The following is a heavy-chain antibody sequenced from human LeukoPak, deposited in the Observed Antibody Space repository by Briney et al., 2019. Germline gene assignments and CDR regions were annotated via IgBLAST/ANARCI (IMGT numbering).Heavy chain of an antibody. V-gene: IGHV4-30-4*08. CDR1: GGSIISSAYY. CDR3: VRTEVSSGSEDY. J-gene: IGHJ4*02. D-gene: IGHD6-19*01. Sequence: PSETLSLTCTVSGGSIISSAYYWSWIRQPPGKGLEWIGYIYYSGSTYHNPSLKSRVTISLDTSKNQFSLKLSSVTAADTAVYYCVRTEVSSGSEDYWGQGTLVTVSS. CDR2: IYYSGST.